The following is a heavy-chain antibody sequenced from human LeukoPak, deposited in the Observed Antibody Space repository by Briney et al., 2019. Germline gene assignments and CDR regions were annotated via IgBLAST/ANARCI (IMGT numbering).Heavy chain of an antibody. CDR3: AKDRDYTDGGNSYFDY. J-gene: IGHJ4*02. CDR2: ISGSGGST. Sequence: GGSLRLSCAASGFTFSRYAMSWVRQAPGKGLEWVSAISGSGGSTYYADSVKGRFTISRDNSKNTLYVQMNSLRAEDTAVYYCAKDRDYTDGGNSYFDYWGQGTLVTVSS. V-gene: IGHV3-23*01. CDR1: GFTFSRYA. D-gene: IGHD4-23*01.